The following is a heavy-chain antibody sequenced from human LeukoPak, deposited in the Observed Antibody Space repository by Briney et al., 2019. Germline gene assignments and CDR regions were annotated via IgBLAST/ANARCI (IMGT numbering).Heavy chain of an antibody. CDR3: ARGYSSSFGY. Sequence: PSETLSLTCTVSGGSISSYYWSWIRQPPGKGLEWIGYIYYSGGTNYNPSLKSRVTISVDTSKNQFPLKLSSVTAADTAVYYCARGYSSSFGYWGQGTLVTVSS. J-gene: IGHJ4*02. CDR2: IYYSGGT. D-gene: IGHD6-13*01. CDR1: GGSISSYY. V-gene: IGHV4-59*01.